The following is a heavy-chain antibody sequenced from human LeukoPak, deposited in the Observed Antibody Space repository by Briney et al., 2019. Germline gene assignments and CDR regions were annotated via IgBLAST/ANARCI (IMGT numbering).Heavy chain of an antibody. CDR1: GFTFSSYG. Sequence: PGGSLRLSCAASGFTFSSYGMHWVRQAPGKGLEWVAVISYDGSNKYYADSVKGRFTISRDNSKNTLYLQMNSLRAEDTAVYYCAKDLGYCSGGSCRPEYWGQGTLVTVSS. D-gene: IGHD2-15*01. J-gene: IGHJ4*02. CDR3: AKDLGYCSGGSCRPEY. V-gene: IGHV3-30*18. CDR2: ISYDGSNK.